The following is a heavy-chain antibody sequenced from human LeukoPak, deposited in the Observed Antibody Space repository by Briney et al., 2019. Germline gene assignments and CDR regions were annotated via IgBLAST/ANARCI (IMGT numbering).Heavy chain of an antibody. D-gene: IGHD3-3*02. CDR2: RYSSGRT. J-gene: IGHJ4*02. CDR1: GGSISSDFNY. CDR3: ARDSALAQALMFDY. V-gene: IGHV4-39*07. Sequence: SETLSLTCTVSGGSISSDFNYWGWIRQPPGKGLEWIGSRYSSGRTYYNPSLKSRITISVDTSKNQFSLKLSSVTAADTAVYYCARDSALAQALMFDYWGQGTLVTVSS.